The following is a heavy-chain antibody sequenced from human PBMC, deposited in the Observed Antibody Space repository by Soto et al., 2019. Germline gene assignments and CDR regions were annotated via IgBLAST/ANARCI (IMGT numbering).Heavy chain of an antibody. J-gene: IGHJ1*01. V-gene: IGHV1-69*08. D-gene: IGHD3-9*01. CDR1: GGTFSSYT. CDR3: ARDRTLLRYFDWLPPAEYFQH. Sequence: QVQLVQSGAEVKKPGSSVKVSCKASGGTFSSYTISWVRQAPGQGLEWMGRIIPILGIANYAQKFQGRVTITADKSTSTAYMELSSLRSEDTVVYYCARDRTLLRYFDWLPPAEYFQHWGQGTLVTVSS. CDR2: IIPILGIA.